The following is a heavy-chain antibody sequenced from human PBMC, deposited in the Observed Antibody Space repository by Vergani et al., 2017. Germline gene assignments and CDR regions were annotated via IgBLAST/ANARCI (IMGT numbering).Heavy chain of an antibody. CDR3: AREGDGYSPTVGGYYFDY. D-gene: IGHD5-24*01. J-gene: IGHJ4*02. CDR2: IIPIFGTA. CDR1: GGTFSSYA. V-gene: IGHV1-69*01. Sequence: QVQLVQSGAEVKKPGSSVKVSCKASGGTFSSYAISWVRQAPGQGLEWMGGIIPIFGTANYAQKFQGRVTITADESTSTAYMELSSLRSEDTAVYYCAREGDGYSPTVGGYYFDYWGQGTLVTVSS.